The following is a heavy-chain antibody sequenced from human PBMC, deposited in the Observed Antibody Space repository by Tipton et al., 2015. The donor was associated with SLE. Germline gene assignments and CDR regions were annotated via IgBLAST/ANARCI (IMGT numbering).Heavy chain of an antibody. CDR2: IYYSGST. V-gene: IGHV4-31*03. Sequence: TLSLTCTVSGGSISSGGYYWSWVRQLPGKGLGWIGYIYYSGSTYYNPSLKGRLTISLDTSKNQFSLKLSSVTAADTAVYYCARDSVWVQGVKSAFDIWGQGTMVTVSS. D-gene: IGHD3-10*01. CDR3: ARDSVWVQGVKSAFDI. CDR1: GGSISSGGYY. J-gene: IGHJ3*02.